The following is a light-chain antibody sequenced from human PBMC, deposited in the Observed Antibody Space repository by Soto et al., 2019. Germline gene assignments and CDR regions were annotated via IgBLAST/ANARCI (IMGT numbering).Light chain of an antibody. Sequence: DIVLTQSPGTLSFSPGERSPLSCRSSQSLGSSYLAWYQQKPGQAPRLLIYGASSRATGIPDRFSGSGSGTDFTLTISRLEPEDFAVYYCHQYGSSQTFGQGTKVDIK. CDR1: QSLGSSY. CDR3: HQYGSSQT. V-gene: IGKV3-20*01. CDR2: GAS. J-gene: IGKJ1*01.